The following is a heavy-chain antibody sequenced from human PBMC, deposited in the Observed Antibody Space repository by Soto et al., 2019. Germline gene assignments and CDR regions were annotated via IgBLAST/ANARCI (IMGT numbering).Heavy chain of an antibody. D-gene: IGHD6-13*01. CDR2: INPSGGST. CDR3: AIPLAAAGSTLSY. J-gene: IGHJ4*02. Sequence: SVKVSCKASGYTFTSYYMDWVRQAPGQGLEWMGIINPSGGSTSYAQKFQGRVTMTRDTSTSTVYMELSSLRSEDTAVYYCAIPLAAAGSTLSYWGQGTLVTVSS. V-gene: IGHV1-46*01. CDR1: GYTFTSYY.